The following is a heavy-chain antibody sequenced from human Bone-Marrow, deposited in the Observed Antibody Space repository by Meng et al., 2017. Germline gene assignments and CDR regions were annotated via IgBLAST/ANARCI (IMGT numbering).Heavy chain of an antibody. V-gene: IGHV3-74*01. CDR3: ARCDTAMVLDDYFDY. Sequence: GESLKISCAASGFTFSTYWMYWVRQAPGEGLVWVSRIDRDGNHITYADSVKGRFTISRDNAKNSLYLQMNSLRAEDTAVYYCARCDTAMVLDDYFDYWGQGTLVTVSS. CDR1: GFTFSTYW. CDR2: IDRDGNHI. D-gene: IGHD5-18*01. J-gene: IGHJ4*02.